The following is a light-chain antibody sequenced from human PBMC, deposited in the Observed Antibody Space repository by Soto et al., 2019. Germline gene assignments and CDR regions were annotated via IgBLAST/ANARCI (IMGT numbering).Light chain of an antibody. V-gene: IGKV3D-15*01. CDR3: QQYSVWPLT. Sequence: ELVLTQAPATLSVSPGDSAALSCRASQSVNNNLAWYQQKPGQPPRLLIFGASTRATGIPARFSGSGSEAEFALTISTLQSEDFAVYYCQQYSVWPLTFGGGTKVDIK. J-gene: IGKJ4*01. CDR1: QSVNNN. CDR2: GAS.